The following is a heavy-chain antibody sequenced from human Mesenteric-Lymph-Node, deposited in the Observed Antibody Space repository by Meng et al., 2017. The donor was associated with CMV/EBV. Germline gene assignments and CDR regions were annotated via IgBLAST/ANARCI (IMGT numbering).Heavy chain of an antibody. V-gene: IGHV1-69*01. CDR1: YG. CDR3: ARQNRKYFETGSYYGGYYFDY. CDR2: IIPLLGST. D-gene: IGHD3-10*01. J-gene: IGHJ4*02. Sequence: YGFNWVRQAPGQGLEWVGGIIPLLGSTNYAQNFQGRATITADEATSTVYLELSSLTSEDTAVFYCARQNRKYFETGSYYGGYYFDYWGQGTLVTVSS.